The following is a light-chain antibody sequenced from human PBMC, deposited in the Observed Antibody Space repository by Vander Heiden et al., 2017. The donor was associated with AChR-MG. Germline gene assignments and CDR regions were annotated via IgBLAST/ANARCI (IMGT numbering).Light chain of an antibody. V-gene: IGLV3-19*01. CDR1: SLRSYY. CDR3: NSRDSSGNHVV. J-gene: IGLJ2*01. CDR2: GKN. Sequence: SSELPQDPAVSVALGPTVRITCPGDSLRSYYASWYQQRPGQAPVLVIYGKNNRPSGIPDRFSGSSSGNTASLTITGAQAEDEADYYCNSRDSSGNHVVFGGGTKLTVL.